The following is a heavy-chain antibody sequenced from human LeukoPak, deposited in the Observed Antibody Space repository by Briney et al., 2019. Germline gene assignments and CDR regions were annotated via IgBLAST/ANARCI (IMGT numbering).Heavy chain of an antibody. Sequence: GGSLRLSCAAFGFTFSSYGMSWVRQAPGKGLEWVSAIGGSGGRTYYADSVKGRFTISRDKSRNTLYLQMNSLRAEDTAVYYCAKDGFVPPPHTGRSGRPYYFDYWGQGTMVTVSS. CDR3: AKDGFVPPPHTGRSGRPYYFDY. J-gene: IGHJ4*02. CDR1: GFTFSSYG. V-gene: IGHV3-23*01. CDR2: IGGSGGRT. D-gene: IGHD3-10*01.